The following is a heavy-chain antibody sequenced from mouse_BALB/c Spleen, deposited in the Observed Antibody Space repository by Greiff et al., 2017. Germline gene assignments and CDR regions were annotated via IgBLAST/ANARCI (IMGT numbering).Heavy chain of an antibody. V-gene: IGHV5-6-5*01. CDR2: ISSGGST. Sequence: EVHLVESGGGLVKPGGSLKLSCAASGFTFSSYAMSWVRQTPEKRLEWVASISSGGSTYYPDSVKGRFTISRDNARNILYLQMSSLRSEDTAMYYCAREGYGNYEAMDYWGQGTSVTVSS. CDR1: GFTFSSYA. D-gene: IGHD2-10*02. CDR3: AREGYGNYEAMDY. J-gene: IGHJ4*01.